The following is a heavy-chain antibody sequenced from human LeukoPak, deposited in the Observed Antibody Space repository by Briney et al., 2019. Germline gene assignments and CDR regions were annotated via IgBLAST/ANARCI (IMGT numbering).Heavy chain of an antibody. Sequence: GGSLRLSCAASGFTFSSYSMNWVRQAPGKGLEWVSSISSSSSYIYYADSVKGRFTISRDNAKNSLYLQMNSLRAEDTAVYYCARGGARRYFDWLLSYYFDYWGQGTLVTVSS. CDR3: ARGGARRYFDWLLSYYFDY. CDR2: ISSSSSYI. CDR1: GFTFSSYS. D-gene: IGHD3-9*01. V-gene: IGHV3-21*01. J-gene: IGHJ4*02.